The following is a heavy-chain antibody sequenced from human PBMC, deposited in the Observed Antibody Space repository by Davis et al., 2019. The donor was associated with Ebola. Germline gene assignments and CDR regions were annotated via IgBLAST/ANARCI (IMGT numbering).Heavy chain of an antibody. V-gene: IGHV1-69*13. CDR2: IIPIFGTA. CDR1: GCTFSSYA. CDR3: ARTATEDFDY. J-gene: IGHJ4*02. Sequence: SVKVSCKASGCTFSSYAISWVRQAPGQGLEWMGGIIPIFGTANYAQKFQGRVTITADESTSTAYMELSSLRSEDTAVYYGARTATEDFDYWGQGTLVTVSS.